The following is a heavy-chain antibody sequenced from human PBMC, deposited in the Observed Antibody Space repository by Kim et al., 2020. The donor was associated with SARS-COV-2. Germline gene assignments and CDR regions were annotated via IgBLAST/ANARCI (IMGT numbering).Heavy chain of an antibody. J-gene: IGHJ4*02. V-gene: IGHV3-43*01. CDR3: AKVMGRGSSTASFDY. D-gene: IGHD6-6*01. Sequence: DSVKGRFTISRDNSKNSLYLQMNSLRTEDTALYYCAKVMGRGSSTASFDYWGQGTLVTVSS.